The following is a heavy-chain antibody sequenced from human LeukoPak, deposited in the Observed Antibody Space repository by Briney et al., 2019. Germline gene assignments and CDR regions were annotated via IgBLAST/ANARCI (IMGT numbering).Heavy chain of an antibody. J-gene: IGHJ3*02. D-gene: IGHD5-18*01. CDR1: GGSISSSSYY. Sequence: PSETLSLTCTVSGGSISSSSYYWGWIRQPPGKGLEWIGSIYYSGSTYYNPSLKSRVTISVDTSKNQFSLKLSSVTAADTAVYYCARGYSYGSRAFDIWGQGTMVTVSS. CDR3: ARGYSYGSRAFDI. V-gene: IGHV4-39*07. CDR2: IYYSGST.